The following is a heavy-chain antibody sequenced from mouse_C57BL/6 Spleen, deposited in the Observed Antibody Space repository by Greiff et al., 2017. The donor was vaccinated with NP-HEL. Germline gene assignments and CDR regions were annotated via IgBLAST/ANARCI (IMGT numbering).Heavy chain of an antibody. D-gene: IGHD1-1*01. J-gene: IGHJ3*01. CDR1: GFNSKNTY. V-gene: IGHV14-3*01. Sequence: EGKRQQSGAELVRPGASVKLSCTASGFNSKNTYMHWVKQRPEQGLEWIGRIDPANGNTKYAPKFQGKATITADTSSNTAYLQLSSLTSEDTAIYYCARSLVEYGSNFAYWGQGTLVTVSA. CDR3: ARSLVEYGSNFAY. CDR2: IDPANGNT.